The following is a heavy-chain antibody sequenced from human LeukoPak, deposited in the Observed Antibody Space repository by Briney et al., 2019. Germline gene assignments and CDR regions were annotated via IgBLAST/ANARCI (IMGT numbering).Heavy chain of an antibody. CDR2: LWYDGSNT. CDR1: GFTFSSYD. V-gene: IGHV3-33*01. J-gene: IGHJ4*02. CDR3: AREKDRVFDY. Sequence: GRSLRLSCVASGFTFSSYDMHWVRQAPGKGLEWVAVLWYDGSNTYYADSVKGRFTISRDDSKNTLFLQMNSLSAEDTAVYYCAREKDRVFDYWGQGTLVTVSS. D-gene: IGHD1-14*01.